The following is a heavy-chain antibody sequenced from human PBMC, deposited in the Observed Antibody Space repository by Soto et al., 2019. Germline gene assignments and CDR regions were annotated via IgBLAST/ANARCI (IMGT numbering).Heavy chain of an antibody. CDR1: GFTFSSYG. J-gene: IGHJ6*02. Sequence: GGSLRLSCAASGFTFSSYGMHWVRQAPGKGLEWVAVIWYDGSNKYYADSVKGRFTISRDNSKNTLYLQMNSLRAEDTAVYYCARVRVKIAVAGRYGMDVWGQGTTVTVSS. CDR2: IWYDGSNK. CDR3: ARVRVKIAVAGRYGMDV. V-gene: IGHV3-33*01. D-gene: IGHD6-19*01.